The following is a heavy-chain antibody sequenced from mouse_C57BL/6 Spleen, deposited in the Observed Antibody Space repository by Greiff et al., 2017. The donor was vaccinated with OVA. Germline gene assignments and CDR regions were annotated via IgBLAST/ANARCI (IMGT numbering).Heavy chain of an antibody. D-gene: IGHD1-1*01. CDR2: IRNKANNHAT. CDR3: TRGYGSSYGFAY. J-gene: IGHJ3*01. V-gene: IGHV6-6*01. CDR1: GFTFSDAW. Sequence: EVQLQESGGGLVQPGGSMKLSCAASGFTFSDAWMDWVRQSPEKGLEWVAEIRNKANNHATYYAESVKGRFTISSDDSKSSVYLQMNSLRAEDTGIYYCTRGYGSSYGFAYWGQGTLVTVSA.